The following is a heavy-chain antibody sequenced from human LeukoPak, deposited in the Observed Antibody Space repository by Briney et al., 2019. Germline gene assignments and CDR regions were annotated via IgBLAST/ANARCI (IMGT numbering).Heavy chain of an antibody. CDR3: ASLYDYVWYMDV. V-gene: IGHV3-48*03. Sequence: GGSLRLSCAASGFTFSSYEMNWVRQAPGKGLEWVSYISSSGSTIYYADSVKGRFTISRGNAKNSLYLQMNSLRAEDTAVYYCASLYDYVWYMDVWGKGTTVTISS. CDR1: GFTFSSYE. J-gene: IGHJ6*03. D-gene: IGHD3-16*01. CDR2: ISSSGSTI.